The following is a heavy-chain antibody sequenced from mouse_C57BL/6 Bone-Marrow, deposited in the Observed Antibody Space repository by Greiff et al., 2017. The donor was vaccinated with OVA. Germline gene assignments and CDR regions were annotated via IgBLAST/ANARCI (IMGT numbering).Heavy chain of an antibody. Sequence: EVNVVESGGDLVKPGGSLKLSCAASGFTFSSSGMSWVRQTPDKRLEWVATISSGGSYTYYPDSVKGRFTISRDNAKNTLYMQMSSLKSEDTAMCYCAGRCLRGPFAYWGQGTLVTVSA. CDR1: GFTFSSSG. CDR3: AGRCLRGPFAY. J-gene: IGHJ3*01. D-gene: IGHD2-12*01. CDR2: ISSGGSYT. V-gene: IGHV5-6*02.